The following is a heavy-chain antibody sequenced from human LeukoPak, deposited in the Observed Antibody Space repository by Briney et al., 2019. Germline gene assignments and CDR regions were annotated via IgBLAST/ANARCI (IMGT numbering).Heavy chain of an antibody. J-gene: IGHJ4*02. CDR3: ARDLYSISFDY. CDR1: GFTFSSYG. CDR2: ISYDGSNK. Sequence: GGSLRLSCAASGFTFSSYGMHWVRQAPGKGLEWVAVISYDGSNKYYPDSVKGRFTISRDNSKNTLYLQMNSLRAEDTAVYYCARDLYSISFDYWGQGTLVTVSS. V-gene: IGHV3-30*03. D-gene: IGHD6-6*01.